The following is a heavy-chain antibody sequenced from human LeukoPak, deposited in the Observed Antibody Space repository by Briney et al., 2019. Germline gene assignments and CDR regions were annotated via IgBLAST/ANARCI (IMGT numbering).Heavy chain of an antibody. Sequence: TSETLSLTCAVYGGSFSGYYWGWIRQPPGKGLERIGGIHYSGNTYYNPSLKSRVTISVDTSKNQFSLKLSSVTAADTAVYYCARLGAGPTYYDFWSGYSSFYFDYWGQGTLVTVSS. CDR3: ARLGAGPTYYDFWSGYSSFYFDY. J-gene: IGHJ4*02. CDR1: GGSFSGYY. CDR2: IHYSGNT. V-gene: IGHV4-34*01. D-gene: IGHD3-3*01.